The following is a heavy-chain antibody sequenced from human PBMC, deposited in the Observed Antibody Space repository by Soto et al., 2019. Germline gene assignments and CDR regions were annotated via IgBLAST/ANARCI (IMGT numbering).Heavy chain of an antibody. CDR3: ARATYYYGSGSYYPNFDY. V-gene: IGHV5-10-1*01. CDR2: IDPSDSYT. Sequence: GESLKISCNGSGYSFTIYWISWVRQMPGKGLEWMGRIDPSDSYTNYSPSFQGHVTISADKSISTAYLQWSSLKASDTAMYYCARATYYYGSGSYYPNFDYWGQGTLVTVSS. D-gene: IGHD3-10*01. CDR1: GYSFTIYW. J-gene: IGHJ4*02.